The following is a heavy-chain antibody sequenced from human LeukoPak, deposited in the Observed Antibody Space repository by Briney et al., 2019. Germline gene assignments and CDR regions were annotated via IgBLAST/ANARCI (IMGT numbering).Heavy chain of an antibody. CDR1: GFTFSSYG. D-gene: IGHD6-19*01. J-gene: IGHJ4*02. CDR2: IWYDGSNK. V-gene: IGHV3-30*02. Sequence: PGGSLRLSCAASGFTFSSYGMHWVRQAPGKGLEWVAVIWYDGSNKYYADSVKGRFTISRDNSKNTLYLQMNSLRAEDTAVYYCATIAVAGPFDYWGQGTLVTVSS. CDR3: ATIAVAGPFDY.